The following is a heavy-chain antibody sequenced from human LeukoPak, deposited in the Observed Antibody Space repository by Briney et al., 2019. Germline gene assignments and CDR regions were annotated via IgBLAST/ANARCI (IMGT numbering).Heavy chain of an antibody. Sequence: GESLKISCKASGYIFTSQWIVWVRQMPGKGLEWMGMIYPDDSATRYSPSFQGQVTISADKSINTASLHWSSLKASDTAIYYCARRGKMSTASHWLDPWGQGTLVTVSS. CDR3: ARRGKMSTASHWLDP. D-gene: IGHD3-16*01. CDR1: GYIFTSQW. V-gene: IGHV5-51*01. CDR2: IYPDDSAT. J-gene: IGHJ5*02.